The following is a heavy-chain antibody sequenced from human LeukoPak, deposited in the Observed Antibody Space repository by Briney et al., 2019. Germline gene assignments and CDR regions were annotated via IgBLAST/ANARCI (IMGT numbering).Heavy chain of an antibody. CDR3: ARGPDYNILTGWRKTHNAFDI. V-gene: IGHV3-30*04. J-gene: IGHJ3*02. D-gene: IGHD3-9*01. CDR1: GFTFSSYV. Sequence: SGRSLRLSCAASGFTFSSYVMHWVRQAPGRGLEWVAFIRYDGSNIYYADSVKGRFTISRDNSKITLYLQMNSLRAEDTAVYYCARGPDYNILTGWRKTHNAFDIWGQGTMVTVSS. CDR2: IRYDGSNI.